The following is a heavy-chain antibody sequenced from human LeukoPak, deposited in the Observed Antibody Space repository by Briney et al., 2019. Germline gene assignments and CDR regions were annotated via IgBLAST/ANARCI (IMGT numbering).Heavy chain of an antibody. CDR1: GFAFSSYG. CDR3: AKSSLVTPYDY. CDR2: ISGSGGST. J-gene: IGHJ4*02. Sequence: PGGSLRLSCAASGFAFSSYGMSWVRQAPGKGLEWVSAISGSGGSTYCADYVKGRFTISRDNSKNTLDLQMNSLRAEDTAVYYCAKSSLVTPYDYWGQGTLVSVSS. D-gene: IGHD2-15*01. V-gene: IGHV3-23*01.